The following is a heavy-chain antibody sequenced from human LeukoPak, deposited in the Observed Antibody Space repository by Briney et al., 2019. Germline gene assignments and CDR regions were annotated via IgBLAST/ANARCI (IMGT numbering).Heavy chain of an antibody. D-gene: IGHD6-13*01. Sequence: GGSLRLSCAASGFTFSGSAMHWVRQASGKGLEWVGRIRSKANSYATAYAASVKGRFTISRDDSKNTAYLQMNSLKTGDTAVYYCTRLGYSTSGFDYWGQGTLVTVSS. V-gene: IGHV3-73*01. CDR3: TRLGYSTSGFDY. J-gene: IGHJ4*02. CDR2: IRSKANSYAT. CDR1: GFTFSGSA.